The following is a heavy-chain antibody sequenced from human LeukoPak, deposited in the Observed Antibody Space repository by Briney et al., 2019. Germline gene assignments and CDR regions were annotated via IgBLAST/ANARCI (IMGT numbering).Heavy chain of an antibody. CDR1: GYTFTSYD. CDR3: ARVLLKQQLVPGY. Sequence: ASVKVSCKASGYTFTSYDINWVRQATGQGLEWMGWMNPNSGNTGYAQKFQGRVTMTRNTSISTAYMELSRLRSDDTAVYYCARVLLKQQLVPGYWGQGTLVTVSS. D-gene: IGHD6-13*01. CDR2: MNPNSGNT. V-gene: IGHV1-8*01. J-gene: IGHJ4*02.